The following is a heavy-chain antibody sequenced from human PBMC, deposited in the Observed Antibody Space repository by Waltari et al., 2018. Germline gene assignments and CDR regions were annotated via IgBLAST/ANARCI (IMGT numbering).Heavy chain of an antibody. CDR2: IYPSDSDT. V-gene: IGHV5-51*01. CDR3: ARRLMVSGNLVLDFFDS. J-gene: IGHJ4*02. CDR1: DYLLPNFW. Sequence: EVQFVHSGAEVQQLGESLKLPCSGPDYLLPNFWLTLVRQMPGRGPEWLGYIYPSDSDTRYSPSFQGQVIISADKSTSTVYLQWSSLKASDTAMYYCARRLMVSGNLVLDFFDSWGQGTLVTVSP. D-gene: IGHD2-8*01.